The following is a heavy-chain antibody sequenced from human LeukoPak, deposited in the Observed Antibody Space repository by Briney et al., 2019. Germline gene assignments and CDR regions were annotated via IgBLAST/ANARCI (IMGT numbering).Heavy chain of an antibody. CDR1: GYTFTTFA. V-gene: IGHV1-18*01. D-gene: IGHD3-22*01. CDR2: ISTYNANI. Sequence: GASVKVSRKASGYTFTTFAISWVRQAPGQGLEWMGWISTYNANIHYAQKFQGRVTMTTDTSTSTAYMELRSLRSDDTAVYYCARGGRHYADSFGSPFDYWGQGTLVTVSS. CDR3: ARGGRHYADSFGSPFDY. J-gene: IGHJ4*02.